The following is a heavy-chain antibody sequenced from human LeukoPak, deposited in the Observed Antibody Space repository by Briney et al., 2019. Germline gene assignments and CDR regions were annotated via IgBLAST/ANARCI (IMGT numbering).Heavy chain of an antibody. CDR1: GYTFTSYD. CDR2: MNPNSGNT. V-gene: IGHV1-8*01. D-gene: IGHD1-26*01. J-gene: IGHJ4*02. Sequence: ASVKASCKASGYTFTSYDINWVRQATGQGLEWMGWMNPNSGNTGYAQKFQGRVTMTRNTSISTAYMELSSLRSEDTAVYYCALGIVGAKPPDYWGQGTLVTVSS. CDR3: ALGIVGAKPPDY.